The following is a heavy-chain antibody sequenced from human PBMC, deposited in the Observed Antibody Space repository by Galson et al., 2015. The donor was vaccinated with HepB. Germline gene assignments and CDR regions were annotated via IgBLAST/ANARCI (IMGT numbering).Heavy chain of an antibody. CDR2: IKHDGSDK. D-gene: IGHD7-27*01. Sequence: SLRLSCAASGFSFSSYWMSWVRQAPGKGLEWVANIKHDGSDKYYVDSVKGRFTISRDNAKNSLYLQMNSLRAEDTAVYYCASGRDWGQFDYWGQGTLVTVSS. CDR3: ASGRDWGQFDY. V-gene: IGHV3-7*03. CDR1: GFSFSSYW. J-gene: IGHJ4*02.